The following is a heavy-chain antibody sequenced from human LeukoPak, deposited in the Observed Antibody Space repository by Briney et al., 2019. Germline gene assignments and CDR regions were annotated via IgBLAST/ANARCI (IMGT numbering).Heavy chain of an antibody. D-gene: IGHD4-17*01. V-gene: IGHV4-34*01. CDR2: INHSGST. Sequence: SETLSLTCAVYGGSFSGYYWSWIRQPPGKGLEWIGEINHSGSTNYNPSLKSRVTISVNTSKNQFSLKLSSVTAADTAVYYCACDYGDYTAFDPWGQGTLVTVSS. CDR3: ACDYGDYTAFDP. CDR1: GGSFSGYY. J-gene: IGHJ5*02.